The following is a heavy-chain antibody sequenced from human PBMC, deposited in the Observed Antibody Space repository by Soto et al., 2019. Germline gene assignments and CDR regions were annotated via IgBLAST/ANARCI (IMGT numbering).Heavy chain of an antibody. CDR1: GFTFDDYT. Sequence: GGSLRLSCAASGFTFDDYTMQWVRQAPGKGLEWVSLISWDGGSTYYADSVKGRFTISRDNSKNSLYLQMNSLRTEDTALYYCAKETGDGELPYWGQGTLVTVSS. CDR3: AKETGDGELPY. V-gene: IGHV3-43*01. J-gene: IGHJ4*02. CDR2: ISWDGGST. D-gene: IGHD1-26*01.